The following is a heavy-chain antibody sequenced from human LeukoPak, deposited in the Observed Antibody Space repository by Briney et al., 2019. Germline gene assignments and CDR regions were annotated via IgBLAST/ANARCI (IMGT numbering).Heavy chain of an antibody. CDR3: ARGLRIINGLDV. V-gene: IGHV1-2*02. D-gene: IGHD2-15*01. J-gene: IGHJ6*02. CDR1: GYTLRDYY. CDR2: LNPHSGGT. Sequence: ASVKVSCEASGYTLRDYYIYWVRQAPGQELEWLGWLNPHSGGTNYAQKFQGRVTLTSDTSISTAYMELRLLTSDDTAIYYWARGLRIINGLDVWGQGTTVTVYS.